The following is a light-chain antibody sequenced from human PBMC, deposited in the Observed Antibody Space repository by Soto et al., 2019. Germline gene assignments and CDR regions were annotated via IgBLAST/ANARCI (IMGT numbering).Light chain of an antibody. V-gene: IGKV3-20*01. CDR2: DTA. Sequence: EIVLTQSPGALSLSPRERATLSCRASQSISVRHLAWYRQKPGQIPRLLIFDTASRAIGIPDRFSGSGSGTDFTLTISRLEPEDFAVYYCLQYGSAPRAFGQGTKV. J-gene: IGKJ1*01. CDR3: LQYGSAPRA. CDR1: QSISVRH.